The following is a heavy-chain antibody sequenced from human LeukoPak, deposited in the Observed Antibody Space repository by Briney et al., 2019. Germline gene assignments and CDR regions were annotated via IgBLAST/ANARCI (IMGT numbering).Heavy chain of an antibody. CDR2: IYYSGST. Sequence: PSETLSLTXTVSGGSISSSSYYWGWIRQPPGKGLEWIGSIYYSGSTYYNPSLKSRVTISVDTSKNQFSLKLSSVTAADTAVYYCARLGQLVVAFDYWGQGTLVTVSS. CDR1: GGSISSSSYY. J-gene: IGHJ4*02. D-gene: IGHD6-6*01. CDR3: ARLGQLVVAFDY. V-gene: IGHV4-39*01.